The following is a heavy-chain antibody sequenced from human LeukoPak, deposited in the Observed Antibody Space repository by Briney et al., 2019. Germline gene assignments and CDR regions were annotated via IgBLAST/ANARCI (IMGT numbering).Heavy chain of an antibody. V-gene: IGHV3-21*01. J-gene: IGHJ4*02. CDR1: GFTLSSYS. CDR3: ARETEGGALDY. CDR2: ISSSSSYI. Sequence: PGGSLRLSCAASGFTLSSYSMNWVRQAPGKGLEWVSPISSSSSYIKNADSVKGRFTISRDNAKNSLYLQMNSLRAEDTAVYYCARETEGGALDYWGQGTLVTVSS. D-gene: IGHD3-16*01.